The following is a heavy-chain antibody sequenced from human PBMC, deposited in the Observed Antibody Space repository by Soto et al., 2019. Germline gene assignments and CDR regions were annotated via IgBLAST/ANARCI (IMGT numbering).Heavy chain of an antibody. CDR2: ISYDGSNK. Sequence: PGGSLRLSCAASGFTFSSYAMHWVRQAPGKGLEWVTVISYDGSNKYYADSVKGRFTISRDNSKNTLYLQMNSLRAEDTAVYYCASTYCGGDCYLLGYFQHWGQGTLVTVSS. J-gene: IGHJ1*01. CDR1: GFTFSSYA. V-gene: IGHV3-30-3*01. CDR3: ASTYCGGDCYLLGYFQH. D-gene: IGHD2-21*02.